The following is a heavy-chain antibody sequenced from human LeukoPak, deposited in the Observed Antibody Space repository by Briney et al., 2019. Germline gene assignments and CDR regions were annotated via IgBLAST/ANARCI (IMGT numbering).Heavy chain of an antibody. V-gene: IGHV3-30-3*01. CDR2: ISYDGSNK. CDR1: GFTFSSYA. CDR3: AKDDCSSTSCYGEFDY. D-gene: IGHD2-2*01. Sequence: GGSLRLSCAASGFTFSSYAMHWVRQAPGKGLEWVAVISYDGSNKYYADSVKGRFTISRDNSKNTLYLQMNSLRAEDTAVYYCAKDDCSSTSCYGEFDYWGQGTLVTVSS. J-gene: IGHJ4*02.